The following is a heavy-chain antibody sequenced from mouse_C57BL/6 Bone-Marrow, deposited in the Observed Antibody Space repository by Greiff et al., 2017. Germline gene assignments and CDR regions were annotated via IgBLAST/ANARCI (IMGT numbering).Heavy chain of an antibody. CDR2: IYPRSGNT. D-gene: IGHD1-2*01. Sequence: QVQLQQSGAELARPGASVKLSCKASGYTFTSYGISWVKQRTGQGLEWIGEIYPRSGNTYYNEKFKGKATLTADKSSSTAYMELRSLTSEDSAVEFCARRLRRWYYFDYWGQGTTLTVSS. CDR1: GYTFTSYG. CDR3: ARRLRRWYYFDY. V-gene: IGHV1-81*01. J-gene: IGHJ2*01.